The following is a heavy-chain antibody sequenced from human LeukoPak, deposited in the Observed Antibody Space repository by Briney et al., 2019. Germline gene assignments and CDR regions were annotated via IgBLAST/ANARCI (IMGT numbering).Heavy chain of an antibody. CDR1: GFTFSSYG. J-gene: IGHJ4*02. CDR2: IWYDGSNK. Sequence: PGGSLRLSCTASGFTFSSYGMHWVRQAPGKGLEWVAVIWYDGSNKYYADSVKGRFTISRDNSKNTLYLQMNSLRAEDTAVYYCAGSPYGSVIRGWGQGTLVTVSS. CDR3: AGSPYGSVIRG. V-gene: IGHV3-33*01. D-gene: IGHD3-10*01.